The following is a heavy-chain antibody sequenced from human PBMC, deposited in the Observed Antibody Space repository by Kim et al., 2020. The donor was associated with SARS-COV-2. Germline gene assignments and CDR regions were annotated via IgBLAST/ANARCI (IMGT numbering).Heavy chain of an antibody. Sequence: ASVKVSCKASGYTFTSYYMHWVRQAPGQGLEWMGIINPSGGSTSYAQKFQGRVTMTRDTSTSTVYMELSSLRSEDTAVYYCARDSGLRFFSPSWFDPWGQGTRVTVSS. J-gene: IGHJ5*02. V-gene: IGHV1-46*01. CDR1: GYTFTSYY. D-gene: IGHD3-3*01. CDR2: INPSGGST. CDR3: ARDSGLRFFSPSWFDP.